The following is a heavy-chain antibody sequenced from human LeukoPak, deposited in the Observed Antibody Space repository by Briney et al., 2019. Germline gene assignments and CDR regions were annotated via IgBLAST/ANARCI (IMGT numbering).Heavy chain of an antibody. Sequence: ASVKVSCKASGYTFTSYYMHWVRQAPGQGLEWMGIINPSGGSTSYAQKFQGRVTMTRDMSTSTVYMELSSLRSEDTAVYYCASSLLVGATTGWFDPWGQGTLVTVSS. CDR2: INPSGGST. J-gene: IGHJ5*02. CDR3: ASSLLVGATTGWFDP. CDR1: GYTFTSYY. D-gene: IGHD1-26*01. V-gene: IGHV1-46*01.